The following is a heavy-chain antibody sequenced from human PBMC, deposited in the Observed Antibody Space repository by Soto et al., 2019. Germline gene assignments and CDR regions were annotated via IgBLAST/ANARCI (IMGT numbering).Heavy chain of an antibody. CDR3: ARESKSYYYDSSGYYPYYFDS. V-gene: IGHV3-66*01. CDR1: GFTVSSNY. CDR2: IYSGGST. D-gene: IGHD3-22*01. J-gene: IGHJ4*02. Sequence: GGSLRLSCAASGFTVSSNYMSWVRQAPGKGLEWVSVIYSGGSTYYADSVKGRFTISRDNSKNTLYLQMNSLRAEDTAVYYCARESKSYYYDSSGYYPYYFDSWGQGTLVTVS.